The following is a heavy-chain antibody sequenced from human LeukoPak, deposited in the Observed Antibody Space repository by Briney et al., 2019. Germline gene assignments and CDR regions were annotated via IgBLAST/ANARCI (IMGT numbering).Heavy chain of an antibody. J-gene: IGHJ4*02. CDR2: LYTGGGA. D-gene: IGHD2/OR15-2a*01. V-gene: IGHV3-53*01. Sequence: GGSLRLSCAASGFNVSTNYMSWVRQAPGGGLEWVSTLYTGGGAYYSAFVKGHFTISRDISKNTLYLQLSYLRAEDTAVYYCARSANYLTHYFDDWGQGPPVIVSS. CDR3: ARSANYLTHYFDD. CDR1: GFNVSTNY.